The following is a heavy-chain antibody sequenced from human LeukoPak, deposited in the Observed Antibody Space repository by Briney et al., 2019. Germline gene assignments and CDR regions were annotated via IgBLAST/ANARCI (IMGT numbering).Heavy chain of an antibody. CDR1: GFSFSNYA. J-gene: IGHJ4*02. D-gene: IGHD6-13*01. CDR2: ISDTGITT. Sequence: PGGSLRLSCAASGFSFSNYAMSWVRQAPGKGLEWVSIISDTGITTYYADSVKGRFTISRDNSKNTLYLQMNSLRAEDTAVYYCARGTGPHSSSLDYWGQGTLVTVSS. V-gene: IGHV3-23*01. CDR3: ARGTGPHSSSLDY.